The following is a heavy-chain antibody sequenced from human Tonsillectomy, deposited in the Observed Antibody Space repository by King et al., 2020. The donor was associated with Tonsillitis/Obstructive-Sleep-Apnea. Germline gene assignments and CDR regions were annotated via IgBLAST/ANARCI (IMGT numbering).Heavy chain of an antibody. J-gene: IGHJ4*02. D-gene: IGHD2-15*01. Sequence: TLKESGPTVVTPTQTLTLTCSVSGFSVNTDAVGVGWIRQPPEKAPEWLALIFWDGEKRYSPSLKSRLTITKDRSRNQVVLTMTNMDPVDTASYYCAHSLERPSSSGGNCYYFDYWGQGTLITVSS. CDR1: GFSVNTDAVG. CDR2: IFWDGEK. V-gene: IGHV2-5*02. CDR3: AHSLERPSSSGGNCYYFDY.